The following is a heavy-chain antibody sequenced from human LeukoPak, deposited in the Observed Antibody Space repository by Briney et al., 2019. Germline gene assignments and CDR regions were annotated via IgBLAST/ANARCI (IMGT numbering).Heavy chain of an antibody. J-gene: IGHJ4*02. D-gene: IGHD2-21*02. CDR2: IYSGGST. CDR1: GFTVSSNY. CDR3: AGTVVVTAIPSPYFDY. V-gene: IGHV3-66*02. Sequence: GGSLRLSCAASGFTVSSNYMSWVRQAPGKGLEWVSVIYSGGSTYYADSVKGRFTISRDNSKNTLYLQMNSLRAKDTAVYYCAGTVVVTAIPSPYFDYWGQGTLVTVSS.